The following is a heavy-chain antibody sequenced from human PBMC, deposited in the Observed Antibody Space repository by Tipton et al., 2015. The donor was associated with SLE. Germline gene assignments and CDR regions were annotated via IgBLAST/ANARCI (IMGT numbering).Heavy chain of an antibody. J-gene: IGHJ6*02. D-gene: IGHD2-8*01. CDR2: ISDGGGT. CDR1: GGSISSNY. V-gene: IGHV4-59*08. CDR3: ARGMLTWRGAIIGVDV. Sequence: TLSLTCSVSGGSISSNYWIWIRQPPGKGLEWIGYISDGGGTNYNPSLKSRVTISIDVSKSQFSLKLTSVTATDTAVYYCARGMLTWRGAIIGVDVWGQGTTVNVSS.